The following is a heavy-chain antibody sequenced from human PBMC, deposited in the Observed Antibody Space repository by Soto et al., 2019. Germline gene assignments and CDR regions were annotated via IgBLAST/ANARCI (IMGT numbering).Heavy chain of an antibody. CDR3: ARHGGCYDSGYNFDY. Sequence: PSGTLSLTCTVSGGSISSSSYYWGWIRQPPGKGLEWIGSIYYSGSTYYNPSLKSRVTISVDTSKNQFSLKLSSVTAADTAVYYCARHGGCYDSGYNFDYWGQGTLVTVSS. CDR2: IYYSGST. CDR1: GGSISSSSYY. V-gene: IGHV4-39*01. D-gene: IGHD5-12*01. J-gene: IGHJ4*02.